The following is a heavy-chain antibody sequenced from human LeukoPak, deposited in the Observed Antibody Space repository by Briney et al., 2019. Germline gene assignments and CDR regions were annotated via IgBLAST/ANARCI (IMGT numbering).Heavy chain of an antibody. CDR3: ARRSYSSSWYYFDY. CDR2: IYYSGST. J-gene: IGHJ4*02. D-gene: IGHD6-13*01. V-gene: IGHV4-39*01. CDR1: GGSISSSSYY. Sequence: PSETLSLTCTVSGGSISSSSYYWGWIRQPPGKGLEWIGSIYYSGSTYYNPSLKSRVTISVDTSKNQFSLKLSSVTAADTAVYYCARRSYSSSWYYFDYWGQGTLVTVSS.